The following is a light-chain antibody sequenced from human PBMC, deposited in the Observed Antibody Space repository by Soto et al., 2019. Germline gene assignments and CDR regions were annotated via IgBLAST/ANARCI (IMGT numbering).Light chain of an antibody. Sequence: EIVLRQSPGALSLSTGERAALSCRRSQSVSSRYLAWYQQKPGQAPRPLIYAASRRATGIPDRFSGSGSGTDFTLTISSLEPEDFAVYYCQQRSNWPQITSGQGTRLEIK. CDR2: AAS. CDR3: QQRSNWPQIT. V-gene: IGKV3D-20*02. J-gene: IGKJ5*01. CDR1: QSVSSRY.